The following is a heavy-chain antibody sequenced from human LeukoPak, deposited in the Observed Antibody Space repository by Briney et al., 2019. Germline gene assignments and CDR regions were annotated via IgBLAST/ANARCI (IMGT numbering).Heavy chain of an antibody. CDR1: GFTFSSYR. D-gene: IGHD3-10*01. CDR2: ISSTSSYI. CDR3: ARVDRVLWFGELYLLDAFDI. J-gene: IGHJ3*02. Sequence: GGSLRLSCAASGFTFSSYRMSWVRQAPGKGLEWVSSISSTSSYIYLADSLKGRFTISRDNAKNSLYLQMNSLRAEDTAVYYCARVDRVLWFGELYLLDAFDIWGQGTMVTVSS. V-gene: IGHV3-21*01.